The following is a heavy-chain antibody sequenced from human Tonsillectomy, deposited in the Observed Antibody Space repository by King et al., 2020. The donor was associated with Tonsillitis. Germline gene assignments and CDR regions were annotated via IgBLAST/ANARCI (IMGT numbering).Heavy chain of an antibody. CDR3: ARELGWADGAFDY. CDR2: INHSGST. D-gene: IGHD2-21*01. J-gene: IGHJ4*02. CDR1: GGSFSGYY. Sequence: HVQLQQWGAGLLKPSETLSLTCAVYGGSFSGYYWTWIRQPPGKGLEWIGEINHSGSTNYNPSLKSRVTISVDTSKNHFSLKLSSVTAADTAVYFCARELGWADGAFDYWGQGTLVTVSS. V-gene: IGHV4-34*01.